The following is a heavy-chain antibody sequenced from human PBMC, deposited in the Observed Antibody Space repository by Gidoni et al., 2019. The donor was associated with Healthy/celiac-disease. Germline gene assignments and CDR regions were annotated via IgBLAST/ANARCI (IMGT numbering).Heavy chain of an antibody. J-gene: IGHJ5*02. CDR3: ARHLGVRDISGWFDP. CDR2: GNT. V-gene: IGHV4-39*01. D-gene: IGHD3-10*01. Sequence: GNTYYNPSLKSRVAISVDTSKNQFSLKLTSVTAADTAVYYCARHLGVRDISGWFDPWGQGTLVTVSS.